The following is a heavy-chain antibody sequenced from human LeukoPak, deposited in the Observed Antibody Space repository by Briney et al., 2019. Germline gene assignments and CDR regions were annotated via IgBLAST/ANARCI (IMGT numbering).Heavy chain of an antibody. J-gene: IGHJ4*02. Sequence: HPGGSLRLSCAASEFTVSSNYMSWVRQAPGKGLEWVSIIYTTGGKYYADSVKGRFTISRDNSKHTLYLQMNSLRAEDTAVYYCARGSDGWFAFDYWGQGTLVTVSS. CDR1: EFTVSSNY. V-gene: IGHV3-66*01. D-gene: IGHD6-19*01. CDR2: IYTTGGK. CDR3: ARGSDGWFAFDY.